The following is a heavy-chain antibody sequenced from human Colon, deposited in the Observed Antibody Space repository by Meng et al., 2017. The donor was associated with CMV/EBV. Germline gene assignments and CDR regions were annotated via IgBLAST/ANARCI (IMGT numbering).Heavy chain of an antibody. CDR2: IREDGNKK. Sequence: GESLKISCVASGFTFSNYWMSWVRQAPGKGLERVANIREDGNKKYYVASLKGRFTISRDNAKNSLYLQVDSLRAEDTAVYYCARSRNALVPYYDIPSLWGQGTTVTVSS. CDR1: GFTFSNYW. CDR3: ARSRNALVPYYDIPSL. D-gene: IGHD3-9*01. J-gene: IGHJ6*02. V-gene: IGHV3-7*01.